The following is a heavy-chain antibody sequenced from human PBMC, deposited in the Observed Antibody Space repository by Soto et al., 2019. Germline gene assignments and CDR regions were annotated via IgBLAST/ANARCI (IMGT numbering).Heavy chain of an antibody. CDR1: GFTLSSYS. CDR2: ISSSSYI. CDR3: ARDSRVEMAAINDY. J-gene: IGHJ4*02. V-gene: IGHV3-21*01. Sequence: GGSLRLSCAASGFTLSSYSMNWVRQAPGKGLEWVSSISSSSYIYYADSVKGRFTISRDNAKNSLYLQMNSLRAEDTAVYYCARDSRVEMAAINDYWGQGTLVTVSS. D-gene: IGHD5-12*01.